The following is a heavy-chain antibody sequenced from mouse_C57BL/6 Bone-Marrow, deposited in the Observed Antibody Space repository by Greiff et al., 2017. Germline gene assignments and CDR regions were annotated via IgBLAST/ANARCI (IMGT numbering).Heavy chain of an antibody. CDR3: ARGNYWFAY. J-gene: IGHJ3*01. D-gene: IGHD1-3*01. CDR1: GFTFSSYA. Sequence: VQLVESGGGLVKPGGSLKLSCAASGFTFSSYAMSWVRQTPEKRLAWVATISDCGSYTYYPDNVKGRFTISRDNAKNNLYLQMSHLKSEDTAMYYCARGNYWFAYWGQGTLVTVSA. CDR2: ISDCGSYT. V-gene: IGHV5-4*01.